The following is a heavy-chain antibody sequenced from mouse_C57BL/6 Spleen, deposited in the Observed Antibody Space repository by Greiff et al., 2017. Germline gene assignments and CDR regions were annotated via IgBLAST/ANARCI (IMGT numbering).Heavy chain of an antibody. CDR3: AIITTVVAPLDY. D-gene: IGHD1-1*01. CDR1: GYTFTSYW. J-gene: IGHJ2*01. CDR2: IHPSDSDT. Sequence: QVQLQQPGAELVKPGASVKMSCKASGYTFTSYWMHWVKQRPGQGLEWIGRIHPSDSDTNYNQKFKGKATLTVDKSSSTAYMQLSSLTSEASEVYSCAIITTVVAPLDYWGQGTTLTVSS. V-gene: IGHV1-74*01.